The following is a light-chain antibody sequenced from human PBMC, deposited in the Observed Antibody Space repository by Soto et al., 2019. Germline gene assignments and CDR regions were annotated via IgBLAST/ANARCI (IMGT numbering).Light chain of an antibody. CDR2: GAS. J-gene: IGKJ1*01. V-gene: IGKV3-15*01. CDR3: QQYNNWPPWT. Sequence: EMVMTQSPATLSVSPGDRATLSCRASQSVGSNLAWYQQKPGQAPRLLIYGASTRATDIPARFSGSGSGTEFTLTISSLQSEDFAVYYCQQYNNWPPWTFGQGTKVEI. CDR1: QSVGSN.